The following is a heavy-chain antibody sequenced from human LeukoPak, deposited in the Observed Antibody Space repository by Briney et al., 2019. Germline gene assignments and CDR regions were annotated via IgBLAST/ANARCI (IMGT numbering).Heavy chain of an antibody. CDR1: GGTFSSYA. CDR2: IIPILGIA. D-gene: IGHD3-16*01. J-gene: IGHJ4*02. CDR3: ARDHDYVWGSYPTSHDY. Sequence: SVRVSCKASGGTFSSYAISWVRQAPGQGLEWMGRIIPILGIANYAQKFQGRVTITADKSTSTAYMELSSLRSEDTAVYYCARDHDYVWGSYPTSHDYWGQGTLVTVSS. V-gene: IGHV1-69*04.